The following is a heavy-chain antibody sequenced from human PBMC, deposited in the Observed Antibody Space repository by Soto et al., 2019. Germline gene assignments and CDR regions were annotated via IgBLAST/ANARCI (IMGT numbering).Heavy chain of an antibody. Sequence: GASVKVSCKASVYTFTSYGMSWVRQAPGQGLEWMGWISAYNGNTNYAQKLQGRVTMTTDTSTSTAYMELRSLRSDDTAVYYCARGLGTPWRYYFDYWGQGTLVTVSS. CDR2: ISAYNGNT. D-gene: IGHD1-1*01. J-gene: IGHJ4*02. CDR3: ARGLGTPWRYYFDY. CDR1: VYTFTSYG. V-gene: IGHV1-18*01.